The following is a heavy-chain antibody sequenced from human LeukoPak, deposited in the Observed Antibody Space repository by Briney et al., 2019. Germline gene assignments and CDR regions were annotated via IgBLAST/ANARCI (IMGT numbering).Heavy chain of an antibody. D-gene: IGHD2-8*01. J-gene: IGHJ4*02. CDR2: IYNSGTT. Sequence: SETLSLTCTVSGGSISSYCWSWIRQPPGKGLEWIGYIYNSGTTDYNPSLKSRVTISVDTSKNQFSLKVNSVTAADTAVYYCARAPVLYYFDYWGQGTLVTVSS. CDR3: ARAPVLYYFDY. V-gene: IGHV4-59*01. CDR1: GGSISSYC.